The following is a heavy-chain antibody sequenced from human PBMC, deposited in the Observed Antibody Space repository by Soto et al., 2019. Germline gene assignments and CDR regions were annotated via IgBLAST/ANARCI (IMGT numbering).Heavy chain of an antibody. CDR1: GYTFTRNG. J-gene: IGHJ6*02. D-gene: IGHD3-22*01. CDR2: ISPNSGNI. Sequence: QVHLVQSGAEVKKPGASVNVSCKTSGYTFTRNGISWVRQAPGQGLEWMGWISPNSGNIKYAQKLQGRVIMTTDTSTSTAYMELRSLRFDDKAVYYCVKDRDSNSWPSRDVWGPGTTVTVSS. CDR3: VKDRDSNSWPSRDV. V-gene: IGHV1-18*01.